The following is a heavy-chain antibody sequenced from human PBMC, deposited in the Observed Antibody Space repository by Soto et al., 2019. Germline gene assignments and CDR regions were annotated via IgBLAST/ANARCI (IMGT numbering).Heavy chain of an antibody. CDR1: GFTCNDYY. Sequence: QVQLVESGVGLVKAGVSLRLSCAASGFTCNDYYLSWIRQPPGKGLEWLSYIISGGSSISYADSVKGRFTISRDNARNALYLQMNSLRADDTAVYYCARDLLGGSDYWSQGTLVTVSS. V-gene: IGHV3-11*01. J-gene: IGHJ4*02. CDR2: IISGGSSI. CDR3: ARDLLGGSDY. D-gene: IGHD3-16*01.